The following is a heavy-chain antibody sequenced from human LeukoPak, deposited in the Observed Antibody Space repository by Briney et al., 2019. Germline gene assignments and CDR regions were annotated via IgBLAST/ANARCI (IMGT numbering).Heavy chain of an antibody. CDR2: IYGGGST. CDR1: GFTVSKNY. Sequence: PGGSLRLSCAASGFTVSKNYMTWVRQAPGKGLEWVSVIYGGGSTYYADSVKGRFTISRDNSKSTLFLQMNSLRAEDTAIYYCAGLPVVTAVTGAFHIWGQGTMVTVSS. CDR3: AGLPVVTAVTGAFHI. D-gene: IGHD2-21*02. V-gene: IGHV3-53*01. J-gene: IGHJ3*02.